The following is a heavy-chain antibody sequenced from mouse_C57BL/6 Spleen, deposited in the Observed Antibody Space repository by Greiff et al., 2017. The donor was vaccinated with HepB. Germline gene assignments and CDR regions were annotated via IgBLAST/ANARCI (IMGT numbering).Heavy chain of an antibody. CDR1: GFTFSNYW. V-gene: IGHV6-3*01. CDR2: IRLKSDNYAT. Sequence: EVQLVESGGGLVQPGGSMKLSCVASGFTFSNYWMNWVRQSPEKGLEWVAQIRLKSDNYATHYAESVKGRFTISRDDSKSSVYLQMTNLRAEDTGIYYCTFITTVEVDWGQGTTLTVSS. CDR3: TFITTVEVD. D-gene: IGHD1-1*01. J-gene: IGHJ2*01.